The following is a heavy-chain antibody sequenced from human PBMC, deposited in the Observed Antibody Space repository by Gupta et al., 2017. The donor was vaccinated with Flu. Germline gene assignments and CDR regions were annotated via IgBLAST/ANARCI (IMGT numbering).Heavy chain of an antibody. CDR3: AKDQREYCSGGDCYPQIFHY. D-gene: IGHD2-15*01. CDR2: ISYDGTYK. CDR1: GFTFITYG. V-gene: IGHV3-30*18. Sequence: QVRLVESGGGVVHPGRSLRLSCSVSGFTFITYGLHWVRHAPGQGLEWVAVISYDGTYKNYADSVKGRFTISRDNSKNTLSLQMNSLRGEDTGVYYCAKDQREYCSGGDCYPQIFHYWGQGTLVTVSS. J-gene: IGHJ4*02.